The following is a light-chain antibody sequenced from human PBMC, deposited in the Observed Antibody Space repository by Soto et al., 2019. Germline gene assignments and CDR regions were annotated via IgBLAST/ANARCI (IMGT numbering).Light chain of an antibody. CDR1: QSVSSN. V-gene: IGKV3-15*01. J-gene: IGKJ4*01. Sequence: EIVMTQSPDTLSVSPGKRATLSCRASQSVSSNLVWYQQKPGQAPRLLIYGASTRATGIPARFSGSGSGTEFTLTISSLQSEDFAIYYCQQYNKWPRTFGGGTKVEIK. CDR2: GAS. CDR3: QQYNKWPRT.